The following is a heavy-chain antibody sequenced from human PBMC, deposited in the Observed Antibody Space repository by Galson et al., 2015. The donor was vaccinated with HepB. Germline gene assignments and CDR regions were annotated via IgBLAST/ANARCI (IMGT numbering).Heavy chain of an antibody. V-gene: IGHV7-4-1*02. J-gene: IGHJ4*02. Sequence: SVKVSCKASGYSITTYAINWVRQAPGQGLEWMGWINTSTGNPTYAQGFRGQFVFSLDTSVSTTYLQISSLKAEDTAVYYCARHAPILTGYYGGFDYWGQGTLVTVSS. CDR2: INTSTGNP. CDR1: GYSITTYA. CDR3: ARHAPILTGYYGGFDY. D-gene: IGHD3-9*01.